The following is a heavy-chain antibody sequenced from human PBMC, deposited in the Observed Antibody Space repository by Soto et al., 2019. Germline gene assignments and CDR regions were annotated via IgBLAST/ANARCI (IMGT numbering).Heavy chain of an antibody. Sequence: EVQLVESGGDLVQPGKSLRLSCAASGFAFADFAMHWVRQAPGKGLEWISGISWNSAIIGYADSVKGRFTISRDNAKNSLYLQMTSLRAEDTALYYCAKDISYYDSSGYLDYLGQGVVVTVSA. CDR3: AKDISYYDSSGYLDY. V-gene: IGHV3-9*01. CDR1: GFAFADFA. J-gene: IGHJ4*02. D-gene: IGHD3-22*01. CDR2: ISWNSAII.